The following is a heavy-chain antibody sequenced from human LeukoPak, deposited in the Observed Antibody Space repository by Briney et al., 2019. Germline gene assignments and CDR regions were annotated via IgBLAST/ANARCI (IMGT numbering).Heavy chain of an antibody. CDR2: ISYDGSNK. Sequence: GGSLRLSCAASGFTFSSYAMHWVRQAPGKGLEWVAVISYDGSNKYYADSVKGRFTISRDNSKNTLYLQMNSLRAEDTAVYYCAITLITISRDAFDIWGQGTMVTVSS. V-gene: IGHV3-30-3*01. CDR3: AITLITISRDAFDI. CDR1: GFTFSSYA. D-gene: IGHD2-8*01. J-gene: IGHJ3*02.